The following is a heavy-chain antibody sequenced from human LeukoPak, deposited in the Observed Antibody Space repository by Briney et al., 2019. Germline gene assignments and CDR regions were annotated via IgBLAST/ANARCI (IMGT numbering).Heavy chain of an antibody. CDR3: ANSRYSGSYWDGYYYYGMDV. CDR1: GYTVTSYY. CDR2: LNPSGGSS. V-gene: IGHV1-46*01. Sequence: GASVKVSCKASGYTVTSYYMHWVRQAPGQGLEWMGLLNPSGGSSSYAQKFQGRVTITADESTSTAYMELSSLRSEDTAVYYCANSRYSGSYWDGYYYYGMDVWGQGTTVTVSS. J-gene: IGHJ6*02. D-gene: IGHD1-26*01.